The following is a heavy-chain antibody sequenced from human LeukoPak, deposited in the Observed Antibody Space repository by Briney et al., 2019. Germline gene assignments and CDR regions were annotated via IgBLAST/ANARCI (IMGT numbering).Heavy chain of an antibody. CDR1: GGSISSYY. CDR2: IYGSGTT. CDR3: ARDSGTTGEVKFDP. J-gene: IGHJ5*02. D-gene: IGHD3-10*01. Sequence: SETLSLTCTVSGGSISSYYWSWIRQPAGKGLEWIGRIYGSGTTTYNPSLKSRVTMSVDTAKNQVSLRLSSVTAADTAVYYCARDSGTTGEVKFDPWGQGSLVTVSS. V-gene: IGHV4-4*07.